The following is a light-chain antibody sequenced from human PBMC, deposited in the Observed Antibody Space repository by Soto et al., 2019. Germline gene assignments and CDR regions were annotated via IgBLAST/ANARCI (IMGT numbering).Light chain of an antibody. Sequence: EIVLTQSPGTLSLSPGERATLSCRASQSVSNNYLAWYQQKPGQAPRLLIYGASSRATGIPDRFSGSGSGTDFPLTISRLEPEDFAVYYCQQYGSSPQTFGQGTKLEIK. J-gene: IGKJ2*01. CDR3: QQYGSSPQT. CDR1: QSVSNNY. V-gene: IGKV3-20*01. CDR2: GAS.